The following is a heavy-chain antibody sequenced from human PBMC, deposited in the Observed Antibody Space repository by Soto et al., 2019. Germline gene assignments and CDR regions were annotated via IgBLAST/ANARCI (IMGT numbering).Heavy chain of an antibody. CDR3: ARRRYFFEF. V-gene: IGHV4-61*01. J-gene: IGHJ4*02. Sequence: HVQLQGSCPGLVKPSETLSLTCTVSGGSVSSSSYYWNWIRQPPGKGLEWIGYVYYSGSTNYNPSPQGPATISVSTTKNQFSLKFSPLDPADTALYYCARRRYFFEFSGQGTLVNVSS. CDR2: VYYSGST. CDR1: GGSVSSSSYY.